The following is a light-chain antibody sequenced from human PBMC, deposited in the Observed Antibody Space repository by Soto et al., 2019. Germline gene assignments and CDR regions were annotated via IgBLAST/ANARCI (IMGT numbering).Light chain of an antibody. CDR1: QSVISNY. CDR2: GAS. J-gene: IGKJ1*01. CDR3: QQYGSSPT. V-gene: IGKV3-20*01. Sequence: EIVLTQSPGTLCLSPGERATLSCRASQSVISNYLAWYQQKPGLAPRLLIYGASSRATGIPDRFSGSGSGTDFTLTISRLEPEDFAVYYCQQYGSSPTFGQGTKVDIK.